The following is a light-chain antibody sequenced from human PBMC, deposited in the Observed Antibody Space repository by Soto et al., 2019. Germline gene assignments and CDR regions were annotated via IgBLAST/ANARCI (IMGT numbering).Light chain of an antibody. V-gene: IGLV6-57*02. CDR1: GGTVASNY. Sequence: NFMLTQSHSVSESPGKTVIISCTGSGGTVASNYVQWYQHRPGSAPTAVMFEDNRRPSGVPDRFSGSIDSSSNSASLTISDPKTEDEADYYCQSYDDNSSWVFGGGTKLTVL. CDR2: EDN. CDR3: QSYDDNSSWV. J-gene: IGLJ3*02.